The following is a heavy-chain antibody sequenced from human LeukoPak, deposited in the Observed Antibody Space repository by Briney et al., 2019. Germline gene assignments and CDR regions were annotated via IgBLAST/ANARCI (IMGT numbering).Heavy chain of an antibody. Sequence: GGSLRLSCAASGFTFNNYAMSWVRQAPGKGLEWVSAISGSGGSTYYTDSVTGRFTISRDNSKNTLYLQMNSLRAEDTALYYCASLDYFDSSDYGDYWGQGTLVTVPS. J-gene: IGHJ4*02. CDR3: ASLDYFDSSDYGDY. D-gene: IGHD3-22*01. CDR2: ISGSGGST. V-gene: IGHV3-23*01. CDR1: GFTFNNYA.